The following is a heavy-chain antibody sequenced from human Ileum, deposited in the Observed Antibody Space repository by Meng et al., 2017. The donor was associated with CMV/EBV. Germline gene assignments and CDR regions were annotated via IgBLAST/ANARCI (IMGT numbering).Heavy chain of an antibody. D-gene: IGHD3-10*01. CDR3: AKGASGRFNYDY. Sequence: CAAAGLTFRRYGMNWVRQAQGKGLGWVAVVWYNGSDTYYADSVKGRFTISRDNSKKTLYLQMNSLRVEDTAVYYCAKGASGRFNYDYWGQGTLVTVSS. CDR2: VWYNGSDT. J-gene: IGHJ4*02. V-gene: IGHV3-33*06. CDR1: GLTFRRYG.